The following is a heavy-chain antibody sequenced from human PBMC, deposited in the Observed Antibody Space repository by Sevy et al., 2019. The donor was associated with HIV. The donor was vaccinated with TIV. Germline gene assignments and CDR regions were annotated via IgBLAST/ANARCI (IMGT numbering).Heavy chain of an antibody. D-gene: IGHD2-2*01. CDR3: ARSLPVVVVPGAPSWFDP. V-gene: IGHV4-34*01. CDR2: INESGIT. Sequence: SETLSLTCAVHYGSFSGYYWNWIRQVPGKGLEWIGEINESGITYYNPSLKSRVTISVDTSKKQVSLKLKSVTAVDSAVYFCARSLPVVVVPGAPSWFDPWGQGTLVTVSS. CDR1: YGSFSGYY. J-gene: IGHJ5*02.